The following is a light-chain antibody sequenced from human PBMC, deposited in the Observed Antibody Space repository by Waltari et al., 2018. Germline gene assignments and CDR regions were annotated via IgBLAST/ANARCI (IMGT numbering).Light chain of an antibody. CDR2: PEA. J-gene: IGLJ2*01. V-gene: IGLV3-1*01. Sequence: SYELTQPPSVSVSPGQTATLTCPGEGVGDKYVWWYQQKPGPSPVAVISPEAKRPSGIPERFSGSNSGNTATLTIGGTQTTDEGDYYCQAWDDTTVVFGAGTKVTV. CDR1: GVGDKY. CDR3: QAWDDTTVV.